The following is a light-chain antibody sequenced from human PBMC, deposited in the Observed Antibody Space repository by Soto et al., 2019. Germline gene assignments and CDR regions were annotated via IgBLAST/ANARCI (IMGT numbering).Light chain of an antibody. V-gene: IGLV1-44*01. Sequence: QSVLTQPPSASGTPVHRVTISCSGSSSNVGRNTVNRYQQLPGTAPKLLIYSNNQRPSGVPDRFSGSKSGTSASLAISGLQSEDEADYYCAAWDDSLNAVVFGGGTKVTVL. CDR2: SNN. J-gene: IGLJ2*01. CDR3: AAWDDSLNAVV. CDR1: SSNVGRNT.